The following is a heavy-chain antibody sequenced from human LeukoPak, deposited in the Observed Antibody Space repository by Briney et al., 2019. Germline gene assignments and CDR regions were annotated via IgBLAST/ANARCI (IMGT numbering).Heavy chain of an antibody. CDR1: GYTFTNYY. J-gene: IGHJ4*02. CDR2: INPNSGGT. CDR3: ARGLPPRRNYDSSGYYSYYFDY. D-gene: IGHD3-22*01. V-gene: IGHV1-2*02. Sequence: ASVKVSCKASGYTFTNYYMYWVRQAPGQGLEWMGWINPNSGGTNYAQKFQGRVSMTRDTSISTAYMELRSLRSDDTAVYYCARGLPPRRNYDSSGYYSYYFDYWGQGTLVTVSS.